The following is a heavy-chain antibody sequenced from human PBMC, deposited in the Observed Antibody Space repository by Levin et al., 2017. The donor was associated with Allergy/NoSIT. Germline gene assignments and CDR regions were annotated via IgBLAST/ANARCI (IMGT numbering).Heavy chain of an antibody. CDR1: GFAFSTYG. CDR2: ITYDESNK. CDR3: ARDAVREKDDF. Sequence: GESLKISCAASGFAFSTYGMHWVRQAPGKGLEWVAVITYDESNKFYADSVKGRFSISRDISKNTVYLHMNSLRPEDSAVYYCARDAVREKDDFWGQGTLVTVSS. V-gene: IGHV3-30*03. D-gene: IGHD4-17*01. J-gene: IGHJ4*02.